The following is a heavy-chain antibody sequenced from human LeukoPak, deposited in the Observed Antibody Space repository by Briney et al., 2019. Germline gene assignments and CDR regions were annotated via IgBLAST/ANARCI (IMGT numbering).Heavy chain of an antibody. J-gene: IGHJ5*02. CDR2: ISGSGGST. Sequence: PGGSLRLSCAASGFTFSSYAMSWVRQAPGKGLEWVSIISGSGGSTFYADSVKGRFIISRDNSKDTLYLQMNSLRAEDTAAYYCAKGRQLNPSMNWFGPWGQGTQVTVSS. CDR3: AKGRQLNPSMNWFGP. V-gene: IGHV3-23*01. CDR1: GFTFSSYA. D-gene: IGHD5-18*01.